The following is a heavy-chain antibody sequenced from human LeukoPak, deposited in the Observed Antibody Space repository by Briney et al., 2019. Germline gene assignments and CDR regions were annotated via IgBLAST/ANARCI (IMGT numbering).Heavy chain of an antibody. J-gene: IGHJ4*02. CDR3: VRDGSGYDY. CDR1: RFTFSNYW. V-gene: IGHV3-7*05. D-gene: IGHD6-19*01. CDR2: IDQGGSEK. Sequence: GGSLRLSCAASRFTFSNYWMSWVRQPPGKGLEWVANIDQGGSEKYYLNSVKGRFTISRDNAKNSLYLQMNSLRADDTAIYYCVRDGSGYDYWGQGTLVTVSS.